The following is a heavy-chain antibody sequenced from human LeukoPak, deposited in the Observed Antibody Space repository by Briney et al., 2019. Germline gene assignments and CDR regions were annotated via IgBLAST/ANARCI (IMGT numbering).Heavy chain of an antibody. CDR1: GFTFSRYW. V-gene: IGHV3-7*04. Sequence: GGSLRLSCAASGFTFSRYWMSWVRQAPGKGLEWVANIKQDGSEKNYVDSVKGRFTISRDNSKNSLYLQMNSLRAEDTALYYCARGGLYWHIWGQGTMVIVSS. CDR3: ARGGLYWHI. D-gene: IGHD2-15*01. J-gene: IGHJ3*02. CDR2: IKQDGSEK.